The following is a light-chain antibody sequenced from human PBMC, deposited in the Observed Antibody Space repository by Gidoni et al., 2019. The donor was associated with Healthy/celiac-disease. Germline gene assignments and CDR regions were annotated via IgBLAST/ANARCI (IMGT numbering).Light chain of an antibody. CDR1: SSDVGGYNY. V-gene: IGLV2-14*03. J-gene: IGLJ2*01. CDR3: SSYTRSSTVV. Sequence: QSALTQPASVSGSPGQQITISCTGTSSDVGGYNYVSWSQQHPGKAPKLMIYDVSNRPSGVSNRFSGSKSGNTASLTISGLQAEDEADYYCSSYTRSSTVVFGGGTKLTVL. CDR2: DVS.